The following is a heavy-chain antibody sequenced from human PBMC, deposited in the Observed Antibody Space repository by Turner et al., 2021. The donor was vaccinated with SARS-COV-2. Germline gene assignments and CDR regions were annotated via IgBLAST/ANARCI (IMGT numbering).Heavy chain of an antibody. CDR2: ISSSSSYI. CDR3: ARGLGSKTTVVTPFGY. V-gene: IGHV3-21*01. D-gene: IGHD4-17*01. CDR1: GFTFNSDS. J-gene: IGHJ4*02. Sequence: EVQLVESGGGLVKPGGSLRLSCAASGFTFNSDSMNWVRQAQGKGLEWVSFISSSSSYIYYADSVKGRFTISRDNAKNSLYLQMNSLRAEDTAVYYCARGLGSKTTVVTPFGYWGQGTLVTVSS.